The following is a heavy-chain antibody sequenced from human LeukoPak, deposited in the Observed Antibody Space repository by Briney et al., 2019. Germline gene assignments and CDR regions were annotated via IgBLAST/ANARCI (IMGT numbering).Heavy chain of an antibody. Sequence: HPGRSLRLSCAASGFTFRTFEMNWVRQAPGKGLEWVSYISSSGSNIYYADSVKGRFITSRDNAKDSLYLQMNSLRVEDTAVYYCARDPRGPDYWGQGTLVTVSS. J-gene: IGHJ4*02. CDR3: ARDPRGPDY. CDR1: GFTFRTFE. CDR2: ISSSGSNI. V-gene: IGHV3-48*03.